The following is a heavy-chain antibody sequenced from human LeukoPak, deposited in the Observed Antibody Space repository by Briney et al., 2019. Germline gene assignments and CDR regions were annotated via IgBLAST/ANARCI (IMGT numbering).Heavy chain of an antibody. V-gene: IGHV1-46*01. CDR3: ARDNSVGDTAWWFDP. CDR1: GYTFTGHY. J-gene: IGHJ5*02. Sequence: ASVKVSCKASGYTFTGHYMHWVRQAPGQGLEWMGLINPSGSSTSYAQKFQGRLSLTRDMSTSTDYMELSSLRSEDTAVYYCARDNSVGDTAWWFDPWGQGTLVTVSS. CDR2: INPSGSST. D-gene: IGHD1-26*01.